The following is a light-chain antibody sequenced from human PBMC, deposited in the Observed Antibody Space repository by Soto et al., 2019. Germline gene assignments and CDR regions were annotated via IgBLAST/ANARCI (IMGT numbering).Light chain of an antibody. CDR3: QQYNRYRT. J-gene: IGKJ1*01. Sequence: DIQMTQSPSTVSASVGDRVTITCRASQSISTWLAWYQHKPGEAPKLLIYKASSLESGVPSRFSGSGSGTEITLTISSVEPDDFASYYVQQYNRYRTFGQGTKVEVK. V-gene: IGKV1-5*03. CDR2: KAS. CDR1: QSISTW.